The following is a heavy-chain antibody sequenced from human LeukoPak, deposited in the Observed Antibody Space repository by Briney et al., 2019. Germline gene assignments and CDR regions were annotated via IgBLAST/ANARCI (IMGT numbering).Heavy chain of an antibody. CDR1: GFTFSSYA. CDR3: ARDSEKAGDY. CDR2: IKQDGSEK. V-gene: IGHV3-7*01. J-gene: IGHJ4*02. D-gene: IGHD3-10*01. Sequence: GGSLRLSCAASGFTFSSYAMSWVRQAPGKGLEWVANIKQDGSEKYYVDSVKGRFTNSRDNAKNSLYLQMNSLRAEDTAVYYCARDSEKAGDYWGQGTLVTVSS.